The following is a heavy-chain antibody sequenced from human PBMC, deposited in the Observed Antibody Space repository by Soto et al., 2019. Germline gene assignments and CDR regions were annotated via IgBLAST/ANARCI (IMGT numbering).Heavy chain of an antibody. CDR3: AKNSSGFCGY. CDR1: GLTFSSYA. Sequence: PWGSLRLSCAASGLTFSSYAMSWVRQAPGKGLEWVSAISGSGGSTYYADSVKGRFTISRDNSKNTLYLQMNSLRAEDTAVYYCAKNSSGFCGYWGQGTLVTVSS. V-gene: IGHV3-23*01. CDR2: ISGSGGST. J-gene: IGHJ4*02. D-gene: IGHD6-19*01.